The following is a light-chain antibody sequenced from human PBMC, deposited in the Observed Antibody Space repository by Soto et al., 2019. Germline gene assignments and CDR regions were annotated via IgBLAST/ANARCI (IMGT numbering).Light chain of an antibody. Sequence: QSALTQPASVSGSPGQSITISCTGTSSDVGGYNYVSWYQQHPGKAPKLMICEVSNRPSGVSNRLSASKSGNTASLTISGLQADAEADYYCSSYTSRSNYGFGTGTKLTVL. CDR3: SSYTSRSNYG. CDR1: SSDVGGYNY. CDR2: EVS. J-gene: IGLJ1*01. V-gene: IGLV2-14*01.